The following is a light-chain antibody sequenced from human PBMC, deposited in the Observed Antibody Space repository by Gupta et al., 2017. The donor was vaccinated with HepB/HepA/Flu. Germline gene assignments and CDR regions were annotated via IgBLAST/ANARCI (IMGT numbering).Light chain of an antibody. CDR1: QGIVYSDGNTY. Sequence: DFVMTQSPLSLPVALGQPASISCRASQGIVYSDGNTYLSWFHQRPGQSPRRLIYKGSDRESGVPDRFSGSGSGTYFTLKISRVEAEDVGVYYCMQCITWPWTFGQGTKVEIK. CDR2: KGS. V-gene: IGKV2-30*01. CDR3: MQCITWPWT. J-gene: IGKJ1*01.